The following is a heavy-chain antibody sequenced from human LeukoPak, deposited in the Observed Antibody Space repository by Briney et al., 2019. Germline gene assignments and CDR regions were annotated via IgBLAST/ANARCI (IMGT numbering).Heavy chain of an antibody. CDR2: INHSGST. CDR3: AREGIAAAGVDY. CDR1: GGSISNGDYY. D-gene: IGHD6-13*01. V-gene: IGHV4-31*03. Sequence: NPSQTLSLTCTVSGGSISNGDYYWSWIRQHPGKGLEWIGEINHSGSTNYNPSLKSRVTISVDTSKNQFSLKLSSVTAADTAVYYCAREGIAAAGVDYWGQGTLVTVSS. J-gene: IGHJ4*02.